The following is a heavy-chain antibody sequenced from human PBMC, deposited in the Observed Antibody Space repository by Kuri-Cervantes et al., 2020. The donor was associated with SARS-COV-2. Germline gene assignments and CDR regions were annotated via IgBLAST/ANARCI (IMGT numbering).Heavy chain of an antibody. J-gene: IGHJ4*02. CDR1: GFTFSSYS. V-gene: IGHV3-21*04. D-gene: IGHD1/OR15-1a*01. Sequence: GGSLRLSCAASGFTFSSYSMNWVRQAPGKGLEWVSSISSSSSYIYYADSVKGRFTISRDNAKNSLYLQMNSLRAEDTAVYYCAKCPRTGVPGTSGEDWGQGTLVTVSS. CDR3: AKCPRTGVPGTSGED. CDR2: ISSSSSYI.